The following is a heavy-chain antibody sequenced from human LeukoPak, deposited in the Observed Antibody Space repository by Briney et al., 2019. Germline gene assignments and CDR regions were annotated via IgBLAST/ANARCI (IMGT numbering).Heavy chain of an antibody. J-gene: IGHJ3*02. CDR2: IGGSGGST. Sequence: GGSLRLSCAASGFTFSSYAMSWVRQAPGKGLEWVSAIGGSGGSTYYADSVKGRFTISRDNSKNTLYLQMNSLRVEDTAVYYCAKDRPPTTSRVDAFDIWGQGTMVTVSS. CDR1: GFTFSSYA. V-gene: IGHV3-23*01. D-gene: IGHD1-14*01. CDR3: AKDRPPTTSRVDAFDI.